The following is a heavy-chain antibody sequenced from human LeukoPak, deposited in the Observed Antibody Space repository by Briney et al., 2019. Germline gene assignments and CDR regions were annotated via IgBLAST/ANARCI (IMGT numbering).Heavy chain of an antibody. D-gene: IGHD3-16*01. CDR1: GASITGHY. J-gene: IGHJ4*02. CDR3: ARHLGGGIYFDY. CDR2: IYYSGAT. V-gene: IGHV4-59*08. Sequence: SETLSLTCTVSGASITGHYWSWLRQPPGKGLEWIGFIYYSGATNYNPSLKSRVTISVDTSKNQFSLTLSSVTAADTAVYYCARHLGGGIYFDYWGRGTLVTVSS.